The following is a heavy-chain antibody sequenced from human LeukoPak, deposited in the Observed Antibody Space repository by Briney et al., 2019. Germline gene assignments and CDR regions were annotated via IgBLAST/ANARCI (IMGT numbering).Heavy chain of an antibody. CDR1: GYTFTGYY. D-gene: IGHD6-13*01. CDR2: INPNSGGT. CDR3: ARSIAAASMDAFDI. V-gene: IGHV1-2*02. J-gene: IGHJ3*02. Sequence: ASVKVSCKASGYTFTGYYMHWVRQAPGQGLEWMGWINPNSGGTNYAQKFQGRVTMTRDTSISTAYMELSRLSSDDTAVYYCARSIAAASMDAFDISGQGTMVTVSS.